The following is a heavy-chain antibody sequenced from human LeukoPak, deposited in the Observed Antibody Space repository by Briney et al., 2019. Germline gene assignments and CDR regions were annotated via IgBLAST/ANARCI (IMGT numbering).Heavy chain of an antibody. CDR1: GFTFSSYG. CDR3: AKVTGYGWAAAGKGGHYFDY. Sequence: GGSLRLSCAASGFTFSSYGMHWVRQAPGKGLEWVAVISYDGSNKYYADSVKGRFTISRDDSKNTLYLQMNSLRAEDTAVYYCAKVTGYGWAAAGKGGHYFDYWGQGTLVTVSS. CDR2: ISYDGSNK. V-gene: IGHV3-30*18. J-gene: IGHJ4*02. D-gene: IGHD6-13*01.